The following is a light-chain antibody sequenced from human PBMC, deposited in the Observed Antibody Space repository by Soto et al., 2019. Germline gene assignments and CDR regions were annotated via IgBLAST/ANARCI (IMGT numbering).Light chain of an antibody. CDR2: GAS. Sequence: EIVLTQSPGTLSLSPGERATLSCRASQSVSSYLAWCQQRPGQAPRLLIYGASSRATGIPDRFSGSGFGTDFTLTISRLEPEDFAVYYCQQYNNWPRTFGQGTKVDNK. CDR1: QSVSSY. CDR3: QQYNNWPRT. J-gene: IGKJ1*01. V-gene: IGKV3-20*01.